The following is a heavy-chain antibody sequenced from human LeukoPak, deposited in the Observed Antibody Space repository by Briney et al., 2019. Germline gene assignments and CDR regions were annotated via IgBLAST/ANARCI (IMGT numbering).Heavy chain of an antibody. CDR2: ISAYNDNT. D-gene: IGHD3-10*01. J-gene: IGHJ4*02. V-gene: IGHV1-18*01. CDR3: ARGAPPNYYASGSPFDY. Sequence: ASVKVSCKASGYTFTSYGISWVRQAPGQGLEWMGWISAYNDNTNSAQKVQGRVTMTTDTSTSTAYMELRSLRSDDTAVYYCARGAPPNYYASGSPFDYWGQGTLVTVSS. CDR1: GYTFTSYG.